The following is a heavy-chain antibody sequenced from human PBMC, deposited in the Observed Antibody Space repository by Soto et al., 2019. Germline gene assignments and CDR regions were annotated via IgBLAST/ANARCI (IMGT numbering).Heavy chain of an antibody. CDR1: GYTFLDYY. D-gene: IGHD5-12*01. Sequence: APVQVSSQASGYTFLDYYMHWVRQAPGQGLDCFGRISAKSGATTYAQTFQGRLTMTWDTYLNTAYMELSSLISADTSVYYCARDSKYAGDGYNPSYGMDVWGQGTTDTVSS. V-gene: IGHV1-2*02. J-gene: IGHJ6*02. CDR2: ISAKSGAT. CDR3: ARDSKYAGDGYNPSYGMDV.